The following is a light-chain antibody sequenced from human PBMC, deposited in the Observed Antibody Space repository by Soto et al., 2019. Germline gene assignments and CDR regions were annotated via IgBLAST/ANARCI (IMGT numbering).Light chain of an antibody. CDR2: AAS. Sequence: DVQMTQSPSSLSASVGDRVTITCRASQSIKKSLNWYQQKPGKAPKLLIFAASNLQSGVPSRFSGSGSGTHFALTISSLQAEDFATYYCQQNYITPPWTFGPGTKVEVK. J-gene: IGKJ1*01. CDR3: QQNYITPPWT. CDR1: QSIKKS. V-gene: IGKV1-39*01.